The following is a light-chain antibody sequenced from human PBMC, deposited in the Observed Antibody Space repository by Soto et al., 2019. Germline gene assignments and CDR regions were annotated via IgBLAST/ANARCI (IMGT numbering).Light chain of an antibody. CDR2: DAS. CDR1: QSVGTY. V-gene: IGKV3-11*01. Sequence: EIVLTQSPAILSLSPGERATLSCRASQSVGTYLDWYQQKLGQAPRLLIYDASNRATGIPARFSGSGSGTDFTLTISSLEPEDFAVYYCQQYNNWPLTFGGGTKVEIK. CDR3: QQYNNWPLT. J-gene: IGKJ4*01.